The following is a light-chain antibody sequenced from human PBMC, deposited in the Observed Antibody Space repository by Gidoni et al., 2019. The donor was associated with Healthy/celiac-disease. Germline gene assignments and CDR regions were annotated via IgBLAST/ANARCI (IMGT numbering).Light chain of an antibody. CDR1: QSLLHSNGYNY. V-gene: IGKV2-28*01. CDR2: LGS. Sequence: DNVMTQSPLSLPVTPGEPASTSCRSSQSLLHSNGYNYLDWYLQKPGQSPQLLIYLGSNRASGVPDRFSGSGSGTDFTLKISRVEAEDVGVYYCMQALQTKLTFGGGTKVEIK. J-gene: IGKJ4*01. CDR3: MQALQTKLT.